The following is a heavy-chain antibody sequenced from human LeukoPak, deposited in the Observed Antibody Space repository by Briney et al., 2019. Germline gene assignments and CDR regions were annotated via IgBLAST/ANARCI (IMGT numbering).Heavy chain of an antibody. CDR2: NYYSGST. Sequence: PSETLSLTCTVSGGSISSSSYYWGWIRQPPGKGLEWIGSNYYSGSTYYNPSLKSRVTISVDTSKNQFSLKLSSVTAADTAVYYCARQTRTERRITIFGVAPKFDPWGQGTLVTASS. V-gene: IGHV4-39*01. CDR3: ARQTRTERRITIFGVAPKFDP. D-gene: IGHD3-3*01. J-gene: IGHJ5*02. CDR1: GGSISSSSYY.